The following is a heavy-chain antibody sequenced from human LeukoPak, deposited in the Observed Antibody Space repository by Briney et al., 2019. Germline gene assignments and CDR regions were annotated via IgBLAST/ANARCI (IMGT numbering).Heavy chain of an antibody. D-gene: IGHD1-1*01. CDR1: GFTFSSYG. V-gene: IGHV3-30*02. CDR3: ARGRLYLDY. J-gene: IGHJ4*02. CDR2: IQSDGSDQ. Sequence: PGGSLRLSCAASGFTFSSYGMHWVRQAPGKGLEWVAFIQSDGSDQYYADSVKGRLSISGDNSKNTLWLQMNSLRAEDTALYYCARGRLYLDYWGQGTLVTVSS.